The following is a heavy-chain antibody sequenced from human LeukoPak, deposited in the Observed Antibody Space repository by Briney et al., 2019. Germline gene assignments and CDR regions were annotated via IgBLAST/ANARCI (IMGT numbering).Heavy chain of an antibody. V-gene: IGHV4-39*01. J-gene: IGHJ5*02. Sequence: SQTRSLTCTVATGSITSNKYYWDWIRHPPENGLDWTGLSYYSGSTYTIPSLESRGTFTVDTSKKQFSLSVKSVTAAETAVYYCARHAIGYCSSSSCTSNWFDPWGQGTLVTVSS. CDR2: SYYSGST. CDR1: TGSITSNKYY. CDR3: ARHAIGYCSSSSCTSNWFDP. D-gene: IGHD2-2*01.